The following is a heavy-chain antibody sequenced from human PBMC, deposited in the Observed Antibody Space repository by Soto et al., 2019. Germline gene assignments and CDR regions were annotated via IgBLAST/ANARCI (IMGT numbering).Heavy chain of an antibody. CDR2: ISAYNGNP. V-gene: IGHV1-18*01. Sequence: QVQLVQSGAEVKKPGASVKVSCKASGYTFTSYGISWVRQAPGQGLEWMGWISAYNGNPNYAQKLQGRVTMTTDTSTSTAYMELRSLRSDDTAVYYCARDRGVVNVGVGRWFDPWGQGTLVTVSS. CDR1: GYTFTSYG. D-gene: IGHD2-15*01. J-gene: IGHJ5*02. CDR3: ARDRGVVNVGVGRWFDP.